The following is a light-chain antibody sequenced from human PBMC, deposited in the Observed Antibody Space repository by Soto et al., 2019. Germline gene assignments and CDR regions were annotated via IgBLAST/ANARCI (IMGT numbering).Light chain of an antibody. V-gene: IGKV3-11*01. CDR2: DAS. Sequence: EIVLTQSPATLSLSPGERATLSCRASQSVGIYLGWYQQRPGQAPRLLIYDASKRAAGIPARFSGSGSGTAFTRTINSLEPEDFAVYYCQQRITWPRAFGQGTRLEIK. J-gene: IGKJ5*01. CDR3: QQRITWPRA. CDR1: QSVGIY.